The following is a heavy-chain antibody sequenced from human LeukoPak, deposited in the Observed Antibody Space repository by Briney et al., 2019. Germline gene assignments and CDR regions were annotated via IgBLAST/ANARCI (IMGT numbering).Heavy chain of an antibody. CDR1: GFTFSTYG. Sequence: PGGSLRLSCTASGFTFSTYGMSWVRQDPGKGLEWVSAISGSGGSTYYADSVKGRFTISRDNSKNTLYLQMNSLRAEDTAVYYCAKDPCSGWYRYYFDYWGQGTLVTVSS. CDR2: ISGSGGST. D-gene: IGHD6-19*01. CDR3: AKDPCSGWYRYYFDY. V-gene: IGHV3-23*01. J-gene: IGHJ4*02.